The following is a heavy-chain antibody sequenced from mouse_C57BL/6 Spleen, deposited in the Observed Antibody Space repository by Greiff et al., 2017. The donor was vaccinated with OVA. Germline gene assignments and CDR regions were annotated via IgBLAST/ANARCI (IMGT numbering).Heavy chain of an antibody. J-gene: IGHJ2*01. CDR2: ISSGGSYT. D-gene: IGHD4-1*02. Sequence: EVQLQESGGDLVKPGGSLKLSCAASGFTFSSYGMSWVRQTPDKRLEWVATISSGGSYTYYPDSVKGRFTISRDNAKNTLYLQMSSLKSEDTAMYYCARMATGTSDYWGQGTTLTVSS. CDR1: GFTFSSYG. V-gene: IGHV5-6*01. CDR3: ARMATGTSDY.